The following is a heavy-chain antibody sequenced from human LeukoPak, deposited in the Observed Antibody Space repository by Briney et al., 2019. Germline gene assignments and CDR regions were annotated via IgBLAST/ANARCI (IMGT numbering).Heavy chain of an antibody. J-gene: IGHJ3*02. D-gene: IGHD4/OR15-4a*01. CDR2: VYYSGST. Sequence: SETLSLTCPVSGGSIRNYYWSSSRQPPGKGLEWIGYVYYSGSTHYNPSLKSRVSISVDTSKNQFSLRLNSVTAADTAVYYCARHESWCSRNGDSFDIWGRGTMVTVSS. CDR1: GGSIRNYY. V-gene: IGHV4-59*08. CDR3: ARHESWCSRNGDSFDI.